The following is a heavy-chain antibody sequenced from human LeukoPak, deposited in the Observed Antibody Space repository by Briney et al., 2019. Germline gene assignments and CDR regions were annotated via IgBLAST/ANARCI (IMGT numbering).Heavy chain of an antibody. CDR1: GCTFTSYD. Sequence: ASVKVSCKASGCTFTSYDINWVRQATGQGLEWMGWMNPNSGNTGYAQKFQGRVTITRNTSISTAYMELSSLRSEDTAVYYCARVRAMVRGVRYYFDYWGKGTTVTVSS. D-gene: IGHD3-10*01. CDR2: MNPNSGNT. V-gene: IGHV1-8*03. J-gene: IGHJ4*03. CDR3: ARVRAMVRGVRYYFDY.